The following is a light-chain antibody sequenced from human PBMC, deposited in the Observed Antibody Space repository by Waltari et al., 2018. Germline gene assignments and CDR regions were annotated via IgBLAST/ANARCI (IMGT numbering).Light chain of an antibody. V-gene: IGLV2-14*01. J-gene: IGLJ2*01. CDR3: SSYTNSGNVV. CDR2: EVS. Sequence: QSALTQPASVSGSPGQAITISCTGTSSDIGRYNYVSWYQHPTGKAPKLVISEVSNRPSGVSNRFSGSKSGNTASLTISGLQAEDGAHYYCSSYTNSGNVVFGGGTKLTVL. CDR1: SSDIGRYNY.